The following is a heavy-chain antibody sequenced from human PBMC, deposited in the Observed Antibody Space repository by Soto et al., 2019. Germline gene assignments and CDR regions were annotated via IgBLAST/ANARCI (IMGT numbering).Heavy chain of an antibody. D-gene: IGHD1-26*01. CDR3: ARDRPVGATGYYGMDV. CDR2: INAGNGNT. V-gene: IGHV1-3*01. CDR1: GYTFTSYA. Sequence: ASVKVSCKASGYTFTSYAMHCVRQAPGQRLEWMGWINAGNGNTKYSQKFQGRVTITRDTSASTAYMELSSLRSEDTAVYYCARDRPVGATGYYGMDVWGQGTTVTVSS. J-gene: IGHJ6*02.